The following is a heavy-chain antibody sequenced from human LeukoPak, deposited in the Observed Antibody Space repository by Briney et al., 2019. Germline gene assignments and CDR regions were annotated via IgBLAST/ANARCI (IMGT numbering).Heavy chain of an antibody. CDR3: ASRFGGQWLVQYYFDY. Sequence: PSETLSLTCTVSGASISSGLHYWSWIRQSAGKGLEWIGRFYISGSTYYNPSLKSRVTISVDTSKNQFSLKLSSVTAADTAVYYCASRFGGQWLVQYYFDYWGQGTLVTVSS. J-gene: IGHJ4*02. CDR1: GASISSGLHY. V-gene: IGHV4-61*02. D-gene: IGHD6-19*01. CDR2: FYISGST.